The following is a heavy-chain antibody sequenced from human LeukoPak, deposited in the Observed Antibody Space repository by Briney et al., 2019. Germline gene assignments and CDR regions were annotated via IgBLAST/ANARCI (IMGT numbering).Heavy chain of an antibody. D-gene: IGHD1-26*01. J-gene: IGHJ4*02. CDR3: ARVASGAPTY. CDR2: IYHSGST. CDR1: GGSISSGGYY. Sequence: QPSQTLSLTCTVSGGSISSGGYYWSWIRQPPGKGLEWIGYIYHSGSTYYNPSLKSRVTISVDRSKNQFSLKLSSVTAADTAVYYCARVASGAPTYWGQGTLVTVSS. V-gene: IGHV4-30-2*01.